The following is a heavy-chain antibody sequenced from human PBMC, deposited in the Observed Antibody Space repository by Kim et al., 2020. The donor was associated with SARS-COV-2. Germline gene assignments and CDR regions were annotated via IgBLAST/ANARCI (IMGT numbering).Heavy chain of an antibody. J-gene: IGHJ3*02. Sequence: SETLSLTCAVYGGSFSGYYWSWIRQPPGKGLEWIGEINHSGSTNYNPSLKSRVTISVDTSKNQFSLKLSSVTAADTAVYYCARGLRGYSYGSRDAFDIWGQGRRGTVSS. CDR3: ARGLRGYSYGSRDAFDI. V-gene: IGHV4-34*01. D-gene: IGHD5-18*01. CDR1: GGSFSGYY. CDR2: INHSGST.